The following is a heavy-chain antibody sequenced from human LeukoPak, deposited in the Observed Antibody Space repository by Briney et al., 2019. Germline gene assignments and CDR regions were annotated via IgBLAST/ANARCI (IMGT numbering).Heavy chain of an antibody. CDR1: GYTFTGYY. CDR3: ARDRTSYGGYYYGMDV. Sequence: ASVKVSCKASGYTFTGYYMHWVRQAPGQGLEWMGWINPNSGGTNYAQTFQGRVTMTRDTSISTAYMELSRLRSDDTAVYYCARDRTSYGGYYYGMDVWGQGTTVTVSS. J-gene: IGHJ6*02. D-gene: IGHD5-18*01. CDR2: INPNSGGT. V-gene: IGHV1-2*02.